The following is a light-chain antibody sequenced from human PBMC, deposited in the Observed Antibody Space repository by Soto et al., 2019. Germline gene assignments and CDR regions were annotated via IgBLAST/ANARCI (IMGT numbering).Light chain of an antibody. Sequence: AIQLTQSPSSLSASVGDRVTITCRASQGISSALAWYQQKPGKAPKLLIYDASSLESGVPSRFSGSGSGTDFPLTVSSLQPDDFATYYCQQFNSWPLFGPGTKVDI. CDR2: DAS. V-gene: IGKV1-13*02. J-gene: IGKJ3*01. CDR3: QQFNSWPL. CDR1: QGISSA.